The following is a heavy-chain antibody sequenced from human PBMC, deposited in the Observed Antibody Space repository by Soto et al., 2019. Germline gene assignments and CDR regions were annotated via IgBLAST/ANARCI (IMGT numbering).Heavy chain of an antibody. CDR2: IIPIFGTA. Sequence: QVQLVQSGAEVKKPGSSVKVSCKASGGTFSSYAISWVRQAPGQGLEWMGGIIPIFGTANYAQKFQGRVTITADESTSTAYMELGSLRSEDTAVYYCARVASQRYFDCLLPYNWFDPWCQGTLVTVSS. CDR1: GGTFSSYA. CDR3: ARVASQRYFDCLLPYNWFDP. J-gene: IGHJ5*02. D-gene: IGHD3-9*01. V-gene: IGHV1-69*01.